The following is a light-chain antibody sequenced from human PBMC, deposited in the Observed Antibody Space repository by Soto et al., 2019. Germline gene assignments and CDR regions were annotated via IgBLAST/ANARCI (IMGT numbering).Light chain of an antibody. CDR3: QQRSNGPLT. CDR1: QSVSSY. V-gene: IGKV3-11*01. Sequence: EIVLTQSPATLSLSPGERVTLSCRASQSVSSYFAWYQQKPGQAPRLLIYDASNRATGIPARFSGSGSGTDFTLTISSLEPEAFAVYYCQQRSNGPLTFGQGTRLEIK. CDR2: DAS. J-gene: IGKJ5*01.